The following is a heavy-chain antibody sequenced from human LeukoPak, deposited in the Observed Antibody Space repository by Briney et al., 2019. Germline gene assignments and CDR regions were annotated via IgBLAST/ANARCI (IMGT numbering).Heavy chain of an antibody. D-gene: IGHD3-10*01. CDR3: ARYYYGSGTPYFDF. V-gene: IGHV4-59*08. Sequence: SETLPLTCTVSGGSISPYYWTWIRQSPGKGLEWLGYIFHSGNTNYNPSLKSRLTISVDGSKNQFSLKLGSVTAADTAVYYCARYYYGSGTPYFDFWGQGTLAIVSS. CDR2: IFHSGNT. CDR1: GGSISPYY. J-gene: IGHJ4*02.